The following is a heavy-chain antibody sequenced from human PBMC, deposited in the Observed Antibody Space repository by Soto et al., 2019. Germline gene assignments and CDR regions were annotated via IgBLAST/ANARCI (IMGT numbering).Heavy chain of an antibody. CDR3: ARRTTMVRGVIGAFDI. CDR1: GGSIRSGDYY. Sequence: PSETLSLTCTVSGGSIRSGDYYWSWIRQPPGKGLEWIGYIDYSGSTYYNPSLKSRVNISVDTSQNQFSLKVTSVTAADTAVYYCARRTTMVRGVIGAFDIWGQGTMVTVSS. V-gene: IGHV4-30-4*01. D-gene: IGHD3-10*01. J-gene: IGHJ3*02. CDR2: IDYSGST.